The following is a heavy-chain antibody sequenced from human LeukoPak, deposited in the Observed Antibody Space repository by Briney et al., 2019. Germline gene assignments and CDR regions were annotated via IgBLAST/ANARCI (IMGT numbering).Heavy chain of an antibody. D-gene: IGHD5-18*01. CDR1: GGTFSSYA. J-gene: IGHJ4*02. V-gene: IGHV1-69*13. CDR3: ASEDTAMVYDY. Sequence: SVKVSCKASGGTFSSYAISWVRQAPGQGLEWMGGNTPIFGTANYAQKFQGRVTITADESTSTAYMELSSLRSEDTAVYYCASEDTAMVYDYWGQGTLVTVSS. CDR2: NTPIFGTA.